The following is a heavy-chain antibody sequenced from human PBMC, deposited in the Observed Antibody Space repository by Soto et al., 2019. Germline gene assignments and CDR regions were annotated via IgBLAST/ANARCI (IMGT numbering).Heavy chain of an antibody. CDR1: GFTFSSYS. Sequence: GGSLRLSCAASGFTFSSYSMNWVRQAPGKGLEWVSYISSSSSYIYYADSVKGRFTISRDNAKNSLYLQMTSLRAEDTAVYCCARDLGSSWYWFDPWGQGTLVTVSS. J-gene: IGHJ5*02. V-gene: IGHV3-21*01. CDR2: ISSSSSYI. D-gene: IGHD6-13*01. CDR3: ARDLGSSWYWFDP.